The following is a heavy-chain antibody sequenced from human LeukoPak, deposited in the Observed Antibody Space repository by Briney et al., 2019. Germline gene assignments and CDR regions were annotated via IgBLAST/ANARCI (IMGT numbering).Heavy chain of an antibody. D-gene: IGHD2-8*02. Sequence: GGSLRLSCAASGFTFSSYSMNWVRQAPGKGLEWVSSISSSSSYIYYADSVKGRFTISRDNAKNSLYLQMNSLRAEDTAVYYCAGALPTHWWGTNHYYYMDVWGKGTTVTISS. J-gene: IGHJ6*03. CDR2: ISSSSSYI. CDR3: AGALPTHWWGTNHYYYMDV. V-gene: IGHV3-21*01. CDR1: GFTFSSYS.